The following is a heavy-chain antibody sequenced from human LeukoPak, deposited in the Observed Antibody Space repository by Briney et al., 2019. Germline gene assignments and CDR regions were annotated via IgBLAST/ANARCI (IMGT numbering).Heavy chain of an antibody. CDR2: IYTSGNT. CDR1: GGSISSGGYY. CDR3: ARESGRRLQEIDY. Sequence: SETLSLTCTVSGGSISSGGYYWSWIRQPAGKGLEWIGRIYTSGNTNYNPSLKSRATISVDTSRNQFSLKLSSVTAADTAVYYCARESGRRLQEIDYWGQGTLVTVSS. J-gene: IGHJ4*02. V-gene: IGHV4-61*02. D-gene: IGHD5-24*01.